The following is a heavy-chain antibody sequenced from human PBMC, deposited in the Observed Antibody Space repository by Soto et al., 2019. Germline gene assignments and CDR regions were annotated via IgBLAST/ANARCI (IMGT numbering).Heavy chain of an antibody. Sequence: GGSLRLSCAASGFTFSDYYMSWIRQAPGKGLEWVSYISSSGSTIYYADSVKGRFTISRDNAKNSLYLQMNSLRAEDTAVYYCASPGVVVPAARAYYFDYWGQGTLVTVSS. J-gene: IGHJ4*02. CDR3: ASPGVVVPAARAYYFDY. D-gene: IGHD2-2*01. V-gene: IGHV3-11*01. CDR2: ISSSGSTI. CDR1: GFTFSDYY.